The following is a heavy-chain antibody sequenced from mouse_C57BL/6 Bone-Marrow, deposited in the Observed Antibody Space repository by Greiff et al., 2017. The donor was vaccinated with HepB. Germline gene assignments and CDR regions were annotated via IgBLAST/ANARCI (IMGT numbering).Heavy chain of an antibody. CDR1: GYTFTSYG. J-gene: IGHJ3*01. V-gene: IGHV1-81*01. Sequence: VKLMESGAELARPGASVKLSCKASGYTFTSYGISWVKQRTGQGLEWIGEIYPRSGNTYYNEKFKGKATLTADKSSSTAYMELRSLTSEDSAVYFCARWRDYDGAYWGQGTLVTVSA. CDR3: ARWRDYDGAY. D-gene: IGHD2-4*01. CDR2: IYPRSGNT.